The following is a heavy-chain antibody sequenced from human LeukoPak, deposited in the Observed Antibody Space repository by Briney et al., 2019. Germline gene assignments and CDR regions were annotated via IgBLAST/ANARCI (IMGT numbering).Heavy chain of an antibody. V-gene: IGHV3-7*01. J-gene: IGHJ4*02. CDR1: GFIFSDYS. D-gene: IGHD3-9*01. Sequence: PGGSLRLSCAVSGFIFSDYSMSWVRQAPGKGLEWVAKMKEDGSEIFYVDSVKGRFTISRDNAKNSLYLQMNSLRAEDTAVYYCVRDYENLTGSKTRFHYWGQGTLVTVSS. CDR2: MKEDGSEI. CDR3: VRDYENLTGSKTRFHY.